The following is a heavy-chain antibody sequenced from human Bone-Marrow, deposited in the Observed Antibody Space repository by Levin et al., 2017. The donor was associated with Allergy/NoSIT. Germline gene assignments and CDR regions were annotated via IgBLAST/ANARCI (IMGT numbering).Heavy chain of an antibody. J-gene: IGHJ6*02. V-gene: IGHV3-33*01. CDR2: IWYDGSDK. CDR3: ARRLVPAGQSYYGMDV. Sequence: GESLKISCVASGFTFRNFGIHWVRQAPGKGLEWVAIIWYDGSDKYYADSVKGRFTISRDNSKNTLYLQMDGLRAEDTAVYYCARRLVPAGQSYYGMDVWGPGTTVIVSS. D-gene: IGHD6-6*01. CDR1: GFTFRNFG.